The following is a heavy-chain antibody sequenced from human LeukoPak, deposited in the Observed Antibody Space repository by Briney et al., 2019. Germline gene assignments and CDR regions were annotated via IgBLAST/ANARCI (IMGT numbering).Heavy chain of an antibody. CDR1: GFTFSSYW. D-gene: IGHD3-16*01. CDR2: IKQDGSEK. CDR3: ARGAAIGVWGNVDNPAKELDY. V-gene: IGHV3-7*01. J-gene: IGHJ4*02. Sequence: GGSLRLSCAASGFTFSSYWMSWVRQAPGKGLEWVANIKQDGSEKYYVDSVKGRFTISRDNAKNSLYLQMNSLRAEDTAVYYCARGAAIGVWGNVDNPAKELDYWGQGTLVTVSS.